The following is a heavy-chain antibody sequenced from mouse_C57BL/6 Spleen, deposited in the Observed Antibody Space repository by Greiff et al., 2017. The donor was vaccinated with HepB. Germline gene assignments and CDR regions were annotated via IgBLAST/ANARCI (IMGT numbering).Heavy chain of an antibody. D-gene: IGHD6-1*01. CDR1: GYTFTSYG. J-gene: IGHJ4*01. CDR2: IYPRSGNT. V-gene: IGHV1-81*01. CDR3: ARSKRQPGCGDAMDY. Sequence: VQLQQSGAELVRPGASVKLSCKASGYTFTSYGISWVKQRTGQGLEWIGEIYPRSGNTYYNEKFKGKATLTADKSSSTAYMELRSLTSEDSAVYLCARSKRQPGCGDAMDYWGKGTSVTVSS.